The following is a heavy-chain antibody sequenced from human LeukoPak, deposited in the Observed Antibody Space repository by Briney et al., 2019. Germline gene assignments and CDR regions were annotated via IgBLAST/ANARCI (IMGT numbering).Heavy chain of an antibody. D-gene: IGHD3-22*01. CDR3: ATPPTYYYDSSGYSGWG. V-gene: IGHV3-23*01. CDR1: GFTFSSYA. Sequence: GGSLRLSCAATGFTFSSYAMSWVRQAPGKGLEWVSAISGSGGSTYYADSVKGRFTISRDNSKNTLYLQMNSLRAEDTAVYYCATPPTYYYDSSGYSGWGWGQGTLVTVSS. CDR2: ISGSGGST. J-gene: IGHJ4*02.